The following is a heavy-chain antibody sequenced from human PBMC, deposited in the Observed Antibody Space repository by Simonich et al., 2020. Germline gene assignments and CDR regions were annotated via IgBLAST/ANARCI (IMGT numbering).Heavy chain of an antibody. CDR1: GYTFTGYY. V-gene: IGHV1-2*02. CDR2: INPNSGGT. J-gene: IGHJ6*03. D-gene: IGHD1-26*01. Sequence: QVQLVQSGAEVKKPGASVKVSCKASGYTFTGYYMHWERQAPGQGLEWMGWINPNSGGTNYAQKFQGRGPMTRDTSISTAYMELSRLRSDDTAVYYCARDLRGSYYYYYYMDVWGKGTTVTVSS. CDR3: ARDLRGSYYYYYYMDV.